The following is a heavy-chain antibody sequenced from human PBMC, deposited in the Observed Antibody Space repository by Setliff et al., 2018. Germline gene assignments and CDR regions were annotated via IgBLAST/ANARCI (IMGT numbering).Heavy chain of an antibody. CDR1: GYNFNNYW. J-gene: IGHJ4*02. CDR2: IYLGDSDT. V-gene: IGHV5-51*01. D-gene: IGHD5-12*01. CDR3: ARTLRYGGYLLAY. Sequence: PGASLTISCKGSGYNFNNYWIGWVRQMPGKGLEWMGIIYLGDSDTRYSPSFQGHVTISADKSTRTAYRQWNRLKASDTAIYYCARTLRYGGYLLAYWGQGTLVTVSS.